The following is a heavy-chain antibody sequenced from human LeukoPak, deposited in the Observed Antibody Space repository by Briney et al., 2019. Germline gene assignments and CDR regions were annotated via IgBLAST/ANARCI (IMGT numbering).Heavy chain of an antibody. V-gene: IGHV7-4-1*02. J-gene: IGHJ4*02. CDR3: ARDLGPSEYYFDY. CDR1: GYTFTGYY. CDR2: INTNTGNP. Sequence: GASVKVSCKASGYTFTGYYMHWVRQAPGQGLEWMGWINTNTGNPTYAQGFTGRFVFSLDTSVSTAYLQISSLKAEDTAVYYCARDLGPSEYYFDYWGQGTLVTVSS. D-gene: IGHD7-27*01.